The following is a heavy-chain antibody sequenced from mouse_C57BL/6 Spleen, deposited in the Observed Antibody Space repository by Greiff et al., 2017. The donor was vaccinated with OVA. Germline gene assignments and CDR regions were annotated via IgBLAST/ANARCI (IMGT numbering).Heavy chain of an antibody. Sequence: VQLQQSGPELVKPGASVKISCKASGYAFSSSWMNWVKQRPGKGLEWIGRIYPGDGDTNYNGKFKGQATLTADKSSRTAYMQLSSLTSEASAVSLCARGRWDFDVGGTGTTVTVSS. CDR1: GYAFSSSW. CDR3: ARGRWDFDV. J-gene: IGHJ1*03. V-gene: IGHV1-82*01. CDR2: IYPGDGDT.